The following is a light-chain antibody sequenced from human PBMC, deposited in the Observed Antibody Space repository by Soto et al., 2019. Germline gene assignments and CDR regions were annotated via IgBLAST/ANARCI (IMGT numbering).Light chain of an antibody. Sequence: EIVLTQSPAPLSLSPGEIATLSCRASQSVSSYLAWYQQKPGQAPRLLIYDASNRATGIPARFSGSGSGTDFTLTISSLEPEDFAVYYCQQRSNWPTFGQGTRLEMK. J-gene: IGKJ5*01. CDR2: DAS. CDR3: QQRSNWPT. CDR1: QSVSSY. V-gene: IGKV3-11*01.